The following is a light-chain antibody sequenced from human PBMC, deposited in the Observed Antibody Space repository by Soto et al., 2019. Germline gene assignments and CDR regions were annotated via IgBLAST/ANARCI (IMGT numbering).Light chain of an antibody. CDR1: QSVSSSY. CDR3: QQYGSSRIT. J-gene: IGKJ5*01. Sequence: EIVLTQSPGTLSLAPGERATLSCRASQSVSSSYLAWYQQKPGQAPRLLIYGASSRATGIPDRFSGSGSGTDFTFTIIRLEPEDFAVYYCQQYGSSRITFGQGTRLEIK. CDR2: GAS. V-gene: IGKV3-20*01.